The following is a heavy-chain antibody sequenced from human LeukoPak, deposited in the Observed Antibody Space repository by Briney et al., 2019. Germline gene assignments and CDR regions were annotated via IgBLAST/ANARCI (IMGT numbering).Heavy chain of an antibody. V-gene: IGHV4-34*01. J-gene: IGHJ4*02. CDR3: ARGRSRTSIAAAGTPRYFDY. D-gene: IGHD6-13*01. CDR1: GGSFSGYY. CDR2: INRSGST. Sequence: SETLSLTCAVYGGSFSGYYWSWIRQPPGKGLEWIGEINRSGSTNYNPSLKSRVTISVDTSKNQFSLKLSSVTAADTAVYYCARGRSRTSIAAAGTPRYFDYWGQGTLVTVSS.